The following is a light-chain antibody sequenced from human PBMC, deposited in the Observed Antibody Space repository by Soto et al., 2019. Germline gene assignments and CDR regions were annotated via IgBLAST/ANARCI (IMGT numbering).Light chain of an antibody. CDR3: QHYNSFSRT. CDR1: DNIVHW. J-gene: IGKJ1*01. Sequence: DIQMTQSPSTLSASVGDRVAITCHASDNIVHWVAWYQQKPGKAPKLLIYKAANLADEVPSRFAGSGSGTDFTLTITRLQPDDFATYYCQHYNSFSRTFGQGTKVDIK. CDR2: KAA. V-gene: IGKV1-5*03.